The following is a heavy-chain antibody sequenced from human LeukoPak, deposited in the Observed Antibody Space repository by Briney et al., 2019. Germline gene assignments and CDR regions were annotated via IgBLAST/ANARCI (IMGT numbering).Heavy chain of an antibody. J-gene: IGHJ4*02. CDR1: GYSFTTYW. CDR2: IYPGDSDT. V-gene: IGHV5-51*01. CDR3: ARGAAAYYFDY. Sequence: GESLKISCEGSGYSFTTYWIGWVRQMPGKGPEWMGVIYPGDSDTRYSPSFQGQVTISADKSISTAYLQWSSLKASDTAMYYCARGAAAYYFDYWGQGTLVTVSS. D-gene: IGHD3-16*01.